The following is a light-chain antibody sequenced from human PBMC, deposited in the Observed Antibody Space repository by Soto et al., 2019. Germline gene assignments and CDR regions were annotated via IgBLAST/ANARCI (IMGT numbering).Light chain of an antibody. CDR2: GNS. CDR1: SSNIGAGYD. CDR3: QSYDSSLSGSWV. J-gene: IGLJ3*02. V-gene: IGLV1-40*01. Sequence: QSVLTQPPSVSGAPGQRVTISFTWSSSNIGAGYDVHWYQQLPGTAPKLLIYGNSNRPSGVPDRFSGSKSGTSASLAITGLQAEDEADYYCQSYDSSLSGSWVFGGGTKLTVL.